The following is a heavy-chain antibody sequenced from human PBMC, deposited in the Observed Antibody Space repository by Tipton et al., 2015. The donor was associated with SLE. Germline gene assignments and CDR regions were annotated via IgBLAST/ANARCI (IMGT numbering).Heavy chain of an antibody. J-gene: IGHJ6*03. V-gene: IGHV4-61*05. CDR2: INHSGST. Sequence: TLSLTCTVSGGSIFISNDYWSWIRQSPGKGLEWIGEINHSGSTNYNPSLKSRVTISVDTSKNQFSLKLSSVTAADTAVYYCARQPVYYYYYMDVWGKGTTVTVSS. CDR1: GGSIFISNDY. CDR3: ARQPVYYYYYMDV.